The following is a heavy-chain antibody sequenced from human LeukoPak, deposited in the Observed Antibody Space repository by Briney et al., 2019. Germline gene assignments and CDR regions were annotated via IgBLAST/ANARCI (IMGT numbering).Heavy chain of an antibody. D-gene: IGHD3-3*01. J-gene: IGHJ6*03. V-gene: IGHV3-23*01. CDR1: GFTFSSYA. CDR2: ISASGGGT. Sequence: PGGSLRLSCAASGFTFSSYAMTWVRQAPGKGLEWVSSISASGGGTYYADSVKGRFTISRDNSKNTLYLQMSSLRAEDTAVYYCARDQVYDLWSGRYYYYYYYMDVWGKGTTVTVSS. CDR3: ARDQVYDLWSGRYYYYYYYMDV.